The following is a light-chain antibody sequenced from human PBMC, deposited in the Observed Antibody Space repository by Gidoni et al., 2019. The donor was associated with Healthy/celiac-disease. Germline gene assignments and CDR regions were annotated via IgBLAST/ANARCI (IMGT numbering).Light chain of an antibody. CDR1: SSDVGGYNY. V-gene: IGLV2-14*01. Sequence: QSALTQPASVSGAPGQSITISCTGTSSDVGGYNYVSWYQQHPGKAPKLMIYDVRNRPSGVSNRFSSSKSGNTASLTISGLQAEDEADYYCSSYTSSSTRVFGTGTKVTVL. CDR3: SSYTSSSTRV. CDR2: DVR. J-gene: IGLJ1*01.